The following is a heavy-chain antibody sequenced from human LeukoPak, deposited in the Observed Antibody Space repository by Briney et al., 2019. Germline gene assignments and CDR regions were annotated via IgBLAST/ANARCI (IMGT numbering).Heavy chain of an antibody. V-gene: IGHV1-18*01. CDR2: IIAYNGNT. CDR1: GYTFTSYG. CDR3: ARAGYDLLTLAPDPANDY. Sequence: ASVKVSCKASGYTFTSYGFNWVRQAPGQGLEWMGWIIAYNGNTNYAQKLQGRVTMTTDTSTSTAYMELRSLRSDDTSVYYCARAGYDLLTLAPDPANDYWGQGTLVTVSS. J-gene: IGHJ4*02. D-gene: IGHD3-9*01.